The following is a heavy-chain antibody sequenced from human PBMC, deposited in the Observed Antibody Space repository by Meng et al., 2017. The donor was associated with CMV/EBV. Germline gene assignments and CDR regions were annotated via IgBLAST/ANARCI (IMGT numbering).Heavy chain of an antibody. D-gene: IGHD1-26*01. CDR3: ARTPSYSGSQRPFDY. J-gene: IGHJ4*02. Sequence: VQLVHAGAAVKKPGASGKVSCKASGSTFTGYYMHWVRQAPGQGLEWMGWINPNSGGTNYAQKFQGRVTMTRDTSISTAYMELSRLRSDDTAVYYCARTPSYSGSQRPFDYWGQGTLVTASS. V-gene: IGHV1-2*02. CDR1: GSTFTGYY. CDR2: INPNSGGT.